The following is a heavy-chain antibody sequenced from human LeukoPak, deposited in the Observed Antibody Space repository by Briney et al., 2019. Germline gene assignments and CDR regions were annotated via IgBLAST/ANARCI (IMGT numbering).Heavy chain of an antibody. CDR3: ARAYCSGGSCYSLTYYYYYMDV. V-gene: IGHV1-2*02. CDR2: INPNSGGT. J-gene: IGHJ6*03. D-gene: IGHD2-15*01. CDR1: GYTFTGYY. Sequence: ASVKVSCKASGYTFTGYYMHWVRQAPGQGLEWMGWINPNSGGTNYAQKFQGRVTITRNTSISTAHMELSSLRSEDTAVYYCARAYCSGGSCYSLTYYYYYMDVWGKGTTVTVSS.